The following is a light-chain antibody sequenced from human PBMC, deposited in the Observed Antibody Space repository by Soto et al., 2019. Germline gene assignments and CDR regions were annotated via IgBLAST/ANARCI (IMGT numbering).Light chain of an antibody. J-gene: IGKJ2*01. Sequence: DIQMTQSPSTLSASVGDRVTITCRASQSISSWLAWYQQKPGTAPNLLIYKASTLQSGVPSRFSGSGSGKELTLTTRSLQFFYCDTYYRKLYT. CDR3: KLYT. V-gene: IGKV1-5*03. CDR1: QSISSW. CDR2: KAS.